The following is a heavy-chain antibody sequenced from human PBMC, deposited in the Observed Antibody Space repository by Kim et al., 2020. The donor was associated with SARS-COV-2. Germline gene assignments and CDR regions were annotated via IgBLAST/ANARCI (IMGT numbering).Heavy chain of an antibody. D-gene: IGHD6-13*01. CDR1: GGSISSGSYY. CDR2: IYTSGST. J-gene: IGHJ4*02. V-gene: IGHV4-61*02. CDR3: ARGGYSSSL. Sequence: SETLSLTCTVSGGSISSGSYYWSWIRQPAGKGLEWIGRIYTSGSTNYNPSLKSRVTISVDTSKNQFSLKLSSVTAADTAVYYCARGGYSSSLWGQGTLVTVSS.